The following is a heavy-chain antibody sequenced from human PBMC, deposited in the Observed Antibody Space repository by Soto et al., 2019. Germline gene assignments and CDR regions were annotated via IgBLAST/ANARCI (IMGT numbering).Heavy chain of an antibody. V-gene: IGHV3-74*01. CDR2: INGDGSIT. CDR1: GFTFSTYW. J-gene: IGHJ4*02. D-gene: IGHD1-1*01. Sequence: EVQLVESGGGLVQPGGSLRLSCAASGFTFSTYWMNWVRQAPGKGLVWVSRINGDGSITTYADSVKGRFTISRDNAKNTLYLQMNSLRAEDTAVYYCARGANWHGAAEEYWGQGTLVTVSS. CDR3: ARGANWHGAAEEY.